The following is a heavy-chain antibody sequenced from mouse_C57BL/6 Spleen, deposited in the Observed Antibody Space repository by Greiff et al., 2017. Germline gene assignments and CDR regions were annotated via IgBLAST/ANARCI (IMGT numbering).Heavy chain of an antibody. V-gene: IGHV6-3*01. CDR3: TREAGYFDV. J-gene: IGHJ1*03. CDR2: IRLKSDNYAT. Sequence: EVKVVESGGGLVQPGGSMKLSCVASGFTFSNYWMNWVRQSPEKGLEWVAQIRLKSDNYATHYAESVKGRFTISRDDSKSSVYLQMNNLRAEDTGIYYCTREAGYFDVWGTGTTVTVSS. CDR1: GFTFSNYW.